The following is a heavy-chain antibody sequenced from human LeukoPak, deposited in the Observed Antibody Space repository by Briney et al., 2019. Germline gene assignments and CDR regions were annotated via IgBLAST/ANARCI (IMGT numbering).Heavy chain of an antibody. CDR2: IWYDGSNK. J-gene: IGHJ4*02. V-gene: IGHV3-33*01. Sequence: GRSLRLSCAASGFTFSSYGMHWVRQAPGKGLEWVAVIWYDGSNKYYADSVKGRFTISRDNSKNTLYLQMNSLRAEDTAVYYCARDSDYDSSGYLAYWGQGTLVTVSS. CDR3: ARDSDYDSSGYLAY. CDR1: GFTFSSYG. D-gene: IGHD3-22*01.